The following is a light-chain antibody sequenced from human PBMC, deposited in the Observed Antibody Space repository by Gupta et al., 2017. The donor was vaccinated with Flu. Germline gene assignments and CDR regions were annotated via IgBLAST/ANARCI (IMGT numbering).Light chain of an antibody. CDR3: QQRSNWPPNT. J-gene: IGKJ3*01. CDR1: QSVSIY. V-gene: IGKV3-11*01. Sequence: ERATLSCRASQSVSIYLAWYQQKPGQAPRLLIYDASNRATGIPARFSGSGSGTDFTLTISSLEPEDFAVYYCQQRSNWPPNTFGPGTKVDIK. CDR2: DAS.